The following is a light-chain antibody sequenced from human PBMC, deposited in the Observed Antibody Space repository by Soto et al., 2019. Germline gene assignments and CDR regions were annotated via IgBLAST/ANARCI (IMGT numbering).Light chain of an antibody. CDR2: DAS. CDR1: QSVSSY. CDR3: QQRSNWPPLFT. Sequence: EIVLTQSPATLSLSPGERATLSCRASQSVSSYLAWYQQKPGQAPRLLIYDASNRATGIPARFSGSGSGTAFTLTISGIEPEDFAVYYCQQRSNWPPLFTFGPGTKVAIK. J-gene: IGKJ3*01. V-gene: IGKV3-11*01.